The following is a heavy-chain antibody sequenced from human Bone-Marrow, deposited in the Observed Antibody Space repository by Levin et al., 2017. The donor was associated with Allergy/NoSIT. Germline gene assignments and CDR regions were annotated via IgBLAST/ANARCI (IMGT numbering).Heavy chain of an antibody. D-gene: IGHD3-10*01. V-gene: IGHV4-4*02. CDR3: ARGSYGSGSYYNVIHDYYYMDV. CDR1: GGSISSSNW. J-gene: IGHJ6*03. Sequence: SQTLSLTCAVSGGSISSSNWWSWVRQPPGKGLEWIGEIYHSGSTNYNPSLKSRVTISVDKSKNQFSLKLSSVTAADTAVYYCARGSYGSGSYYNVIHDYYYMDVWGKGTTVTVSS. CDR2: IYHSGST.